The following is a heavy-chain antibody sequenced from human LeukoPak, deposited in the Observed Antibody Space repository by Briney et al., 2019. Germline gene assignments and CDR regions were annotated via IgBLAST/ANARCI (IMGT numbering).Heavy chain of an antibody. CDR2: IYYSGST. CDR1: GGSISSGGYY. V-gene: IGHV4-31*03. CDR3: ATYCSGGSCPPYYFDY. D-gene: IGHD2-15*01. J-gene: IGHJ4*02. Sequence: SQALSLTCTVSGGSISSGGYYWSWIRQHPGKGLEWIGYIYYSGSTYYNPSLKSRVTISVDTSKNQFSLKLSSVTAADTAVYYCATYCSGGSCPPYYFDYWGQGTLVTVSS.